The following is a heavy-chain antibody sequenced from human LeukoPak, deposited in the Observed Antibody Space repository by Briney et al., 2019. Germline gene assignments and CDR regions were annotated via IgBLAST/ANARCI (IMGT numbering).Heavy chain of an antibody. J-gene: IGHJ4*02. CDR2: INTKTGAT. D-gene: IGHD2-21*01. CDR1: GYKLTDNW. V-gene: IGHV1-2*02. Sequence: GASVKVSCKAFGYKLTDNWIHWVRQAPGQGLKWMGWINTKTGATNIAPQFQGRVTMTRDTSVNTAYIEASRLTSDDTAVYCCARGVVACPNWGQGTLVTVSS. CDR3: ARGVVACPN.